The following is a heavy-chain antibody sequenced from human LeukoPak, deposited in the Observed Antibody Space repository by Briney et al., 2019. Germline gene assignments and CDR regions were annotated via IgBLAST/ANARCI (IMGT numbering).Heavy chain of an antibody. CDR3: AKDHYYYDSSGYQDY. J-gene: IGHJ4*02. Sequence: TGGSLRLSCAASGFTFSSYGMHWVRQAPGKGLEWVAVISYDGSNKYYADSAKGRFTISRDNSKNTLYLQMNSLRAEDTAVYYCAKDHYYYDSSGYQDYWGQGTLVTVSS. D-gene: IGHD3-22*01. V-gene: IGHV3-30*18. CDR1: GFTFSSYG. CDR2: ISYDGSNK.